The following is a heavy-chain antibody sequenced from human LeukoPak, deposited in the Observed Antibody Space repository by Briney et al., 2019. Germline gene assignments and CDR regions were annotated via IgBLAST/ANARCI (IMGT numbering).Heavy chain of an antibody. Sequence: PGGSLRLSCAASGFNFRDAAMTWVRQAPGKGLEWVSLIGPEGDSPFYADSVKGRFTISRDNSKNTLSLQMNSLRVEDTAIYYCAKDIQLSTWGLGTMVTVSS. CDR3: AKDIQLST. J-gene: IGHJ3*01. D-gene: IGHD5-24*01. V-gene: IGHV3-23*01. CDR2: IGPEGDSP. CDR1: GFNFRDAA.